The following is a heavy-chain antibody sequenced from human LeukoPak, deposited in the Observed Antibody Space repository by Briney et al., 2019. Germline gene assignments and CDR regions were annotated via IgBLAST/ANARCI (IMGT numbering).Heavy chain of an antibody. V-gene: IGHV3-23*01. Sequence: GGSLRLSCAASGFTFSSYAMSWVRQAPGKGLEWVSAISGSGGNTYFADSVKGRFTISRDNSKNTVYLQMNSLRAEDMAVYYCAKQYSSSWHYFDYWGQGTLVTVPS. D-gene: IGHD6-13*01. J-gene: IGHJ4*02. CDR3: AKQYSSSWHYFDY. CDR2: ISGSGGNT. CDR1: GFTFSSYA.